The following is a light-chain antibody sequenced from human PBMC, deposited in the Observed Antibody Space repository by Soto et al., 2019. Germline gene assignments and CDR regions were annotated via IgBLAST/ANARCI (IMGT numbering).Light chain of an antibody. Sequence: DIQMTQSPSTLSGSVGDRVTITCRASQTIIVWLAWYQQKPGKAPKLLIYKASTLKSGVPSRFSGSGSGTEFTLTISSLQPDDFATYYCQHYNSYSEAFGQGTKVELK. CDR3: QHYNSYSEA. V-gene: IGKV1-5*03. J-gene: IGKJ1*01. CDR2: KAS. CDR1: QTIIVW.